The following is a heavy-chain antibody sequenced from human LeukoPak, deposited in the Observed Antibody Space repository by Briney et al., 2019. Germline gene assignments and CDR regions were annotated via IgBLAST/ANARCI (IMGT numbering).Heavy chain of an antibody. CDR2: IKQKGREK. CDR3: ARSGIAAAFDY. Sequence: GGSLRLSCTASGFTFSSYWMTWVRQAPGKGLEWVANIKQKGREKYYVDSVKGRFSISRDNAKNSLYLQRNSLRAEDTAVYYCARSGIAAAFDYWGQGTLVTVSS. D-gene: IGHD6-13*01. J-gene: IGHJ4*02. CDR1: GFTFSSYW. V-gene: IGHV3-7*01.